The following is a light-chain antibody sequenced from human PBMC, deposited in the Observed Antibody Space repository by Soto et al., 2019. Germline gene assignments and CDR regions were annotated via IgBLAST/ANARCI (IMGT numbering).Light chain of an antibody. CDR1: QSISSW. CDR2: DAS. J-gene: IGKJ1*01. V-gene: IGKV1-5*01. Sequence: DMQMTQSPSTLSASVGDRVTMTCRASQSISSWLAWYQQKPGKAPKLLIYDASSLESGVPSRFSGSGSGTEFTLTISSLQPDDFATYYCQQYNSYSTWTFGQGTKVDIK. CDR3: QQYNSYSTWT.